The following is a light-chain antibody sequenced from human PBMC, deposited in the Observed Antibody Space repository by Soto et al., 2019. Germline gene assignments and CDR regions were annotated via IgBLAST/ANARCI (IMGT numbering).Light chain of an antibody. Sequence: DIQIAQSPCTLSVSVGDRLTNTCRASQTISSWLAWYQQKPGKAPKLLIYKASTLKSGVPSRFSGSGSGTEFTLTISSLQPDDFATYYCQHYNSYSEAFGQGTKVDI. CDR1: QTISSW. CDR3: QHYNSYSEA. CDR2: KAS. J-gene: IGKJ1*01. V-gene: IGKV1-5*03.